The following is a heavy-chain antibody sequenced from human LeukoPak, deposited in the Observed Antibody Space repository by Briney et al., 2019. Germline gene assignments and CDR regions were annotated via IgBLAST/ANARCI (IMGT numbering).Heavy chain of an antibody. D-gene: IGHD6-13*01. J-gene: IGHJ6*03. CDR3: ARALYSSSWSYSYYYYYMDV. V-gene: IGHV3-7*01. CDR1: GFTFSSYW. Sequence: GGSLRLSCAASGFTFSSYWMSWVRQAPGKGLEWVANIKQDGSEKYYVDSVKGRFTISRDNAKNSLYLQMNSLRAEDTAVYYCARALYSSSWSYSYYYYYMDVWGKGTTVTVSS. CDR2: IKQDGSEK.